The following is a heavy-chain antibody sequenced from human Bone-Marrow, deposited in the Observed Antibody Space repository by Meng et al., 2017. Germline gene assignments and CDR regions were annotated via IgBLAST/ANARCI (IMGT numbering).Heavy chain of an antibody. CDR1: GFTFSSYA. Sequence: GESLKISCAASGFTFSSYAMSWVRQAPGKGLEWVSAISGSGGSTYYADSVKGRFTISRDNSKNTLYLQMNSLRAEDTAAYYCARDIYCSSTSCYPFDYWGQGTLVTVSS. J-gene: IGHJ4*02. CDR3: ARDIYCSSTSCYPFDY. V-gene: IGHV3-23*01. D-gene: IGHD2-2*01. CDR2: ISGSGGST.